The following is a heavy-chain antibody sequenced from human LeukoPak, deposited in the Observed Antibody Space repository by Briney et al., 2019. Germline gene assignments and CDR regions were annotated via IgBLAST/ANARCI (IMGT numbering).Heavy chain of an antibody. CDR1: GGSISSGGYY. CDR3: AREAHPLFDVDTAMAPFDY. Sequence: PSETLSLTCTVSGGSISSGGYYWSWIRQHPGKGLEWIGYIYYSGSTYYNPSLKSRVTISVDTSKNQFSLKLSSVTAADTAVYYCAREAHPLFDVDTAMAPFDYWGQGTLVTVSS. V-gene: IGHV4-31*03. D-gene: IGHD5-18*01. J-gene: IGHJ4*02. CDR2: IYYSGST.